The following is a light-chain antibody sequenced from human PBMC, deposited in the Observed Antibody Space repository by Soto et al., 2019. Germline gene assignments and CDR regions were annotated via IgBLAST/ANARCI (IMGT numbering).Light chain of an antibody. J-gene: IGLJ2*01. CDR3: CSYEGSSTLV. V-gene: IGLV2-23*01. CDR1: SSDVGSYNL. Sequence: QSALTQPASVSGSPGQSITISCTGTSSDVGSYNLVSWYQQHPGKAPKLMMYEGSKRPSGVSNRFSGSKSGNTASLTISGLQAEDEADYYCCSYEGSSTLVFGGGTQLTVL. CDR2: EGS.